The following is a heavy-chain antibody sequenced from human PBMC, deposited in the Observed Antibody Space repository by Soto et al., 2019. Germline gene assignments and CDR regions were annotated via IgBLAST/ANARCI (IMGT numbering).Heavy chain of an antibody. CDR2: IDWDDDK. V-gene: IGHV2-70*01. D-gene: IGHD3-3*01. Sequence: SGPTLVNPTQTLTLTCTFSGFSLSTSGMCVSWIRQPPGKALEWLALIDWDDDKYYSTSLKTRLTISKDTSKNQVVLTMTNMDPVDTATYYCARCMGDMSGYYYYYFDYWGQGTLVTVSS. CDR3: ARCMGDMSGYYYYYFDY. J-gene: IGHJ4*02. CDR1: GFSLSTSGMC.